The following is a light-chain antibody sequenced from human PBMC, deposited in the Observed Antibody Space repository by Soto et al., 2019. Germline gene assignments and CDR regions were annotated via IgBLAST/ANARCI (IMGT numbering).Light chain of an antibody. CDR1: QSVLYSSNNKNY. V-gene: IGKV4-1*01. CDR2: WAS. Sequence: DIVMTQSPDSLAVSLCERATINCKSSQSVLYSSNNKNYLAWYQQKPGQPPKLLISWASTRESGVPDRFSGSGSGTDFTLTISSLQAEDVAVYYCQQYYTTPRTFGQGTKVEIK. J-gene: IGKJ1*01. CDR3: QQYYTTPRT.